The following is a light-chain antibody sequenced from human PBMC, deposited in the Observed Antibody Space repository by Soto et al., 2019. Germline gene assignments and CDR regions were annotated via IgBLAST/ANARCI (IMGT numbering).Light chain of an antibody. J-gene: IGLJ3*02. CDR3: SSYTNRSRV. CDR2: EVS. CDR1: SSDVGGYKS. V-gene: IGLV2-14*01. Sequence: QSALTQPASVSGSPGQSITISCTGTSSDVGGYKSVSWYQQNPGKAPKLMIYEVSHRPSGVSNRFSGSKSGNTASLTISGLQAEDEADYYCSSYTNRSRVFGGGTQLTVL.